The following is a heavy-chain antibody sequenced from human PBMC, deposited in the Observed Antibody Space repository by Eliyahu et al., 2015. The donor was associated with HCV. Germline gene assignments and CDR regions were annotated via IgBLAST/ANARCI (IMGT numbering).Heavy chain of an antibody. CDR1: GGSFSGYY. CDR2: INHSGST. J-gene: IGHJ5*02. CDR3: ASTSIVVVPAATTGKNWGWFDP. Sequence: QVQLQQWGAGLLKPSETLSLTCAVYGGSFSGYYWSWIRQPPGKGLEWIGEINHSGSTNYNPSLKSRVTISVDTSKNQFSLKLSSVTAADTAVYYCASTSIVVVPAATTGKNWGWFDPWGQGTLVTVSS. D-gene: IGHD2-2*01. V-gene: IGHV4-34*01.